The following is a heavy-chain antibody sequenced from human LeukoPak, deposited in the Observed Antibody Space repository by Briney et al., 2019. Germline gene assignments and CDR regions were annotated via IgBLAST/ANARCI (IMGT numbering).Heavy chain of an antibody. V-gene: IGHV4-39*01. Sequence: SETRFLTCTVSGGSISSTSYHWGWIRQSPGKGLEWIGNIYCGGNTYYNPSLKSRVTISVDTSKNQFSLRLSSVTAADTAVYYCSRQARLGYCSSPSCPHLDAWGQAAL. J-gene: IGHJ5*02. CDR1: GGSISSTSYH. CDR2: IYCGGNT. CDR3: SRQARLGYCSSPSCPHLDA. D-gene: IGHD2-2*01.